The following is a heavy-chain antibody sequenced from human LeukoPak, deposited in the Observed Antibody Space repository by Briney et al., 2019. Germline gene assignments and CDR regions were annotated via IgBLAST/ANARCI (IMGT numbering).Heavy chain of an antibody. J-gene: IGHJ6*04. CDR1: GFTFSSYE. CDR2: ISSSCSTI. D-gene: IGHD3-10*02. Sequence: GGSVTLFCAASGFTFSSYEMIWLCQATGKGLEWVSYISSSCSTIHYADSVEGRFTISRDNAKNSLYLQMNSLRAEDTAVYYCAELGITMIGGVWGKGTTVTISS. CDR3: AELGITMIGGV. V-gene: IGHV3-48*03.